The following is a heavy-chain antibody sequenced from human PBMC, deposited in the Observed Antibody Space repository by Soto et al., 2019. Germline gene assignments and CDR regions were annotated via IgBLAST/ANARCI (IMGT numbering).Heavy chain of an antibody. CDR1: GFSLSSSGVG. CDR3: ARGSGYSYGKPFDY. J-gene: IGHJ4*02. V-gene: IGHV2-5*02. D-gene: IGHD5-18*01. Sequence: SGPTLVNPTQTLTLTCTFSGFSLSSSGVGVGWIRQPPGKALEWLALIYWDDDKRYSPSLKSRLTITKDTSKNQVVLTMTNMDPVDTATYYCARGSGYSYGKPFDYWGQGTLVTVSS. CDR2: IYWDDDK.